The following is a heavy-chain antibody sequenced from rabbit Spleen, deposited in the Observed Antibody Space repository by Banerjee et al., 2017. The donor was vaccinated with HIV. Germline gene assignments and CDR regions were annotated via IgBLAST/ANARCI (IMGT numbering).Heavy chain of an antibody. D-gene: IGHD6-1*01. J-gene: IGHJ4*01. V-gene: IGHV1S45*01. CDR3: ARGDVGDGYAFNL. CDR2: INAATAKP. CDR1: AFSFSDRDV. Sequence: QEQLEESGGGLVKPEGSLTLTCKASAFSFSDRDVMCWVRQAPGKGLEWIACINAATAKPVYATWAKGRFTISRTSSTTVTLQMTSLTAADTATTFCARGDVGDGYAFNLWGQGTLVTVS.